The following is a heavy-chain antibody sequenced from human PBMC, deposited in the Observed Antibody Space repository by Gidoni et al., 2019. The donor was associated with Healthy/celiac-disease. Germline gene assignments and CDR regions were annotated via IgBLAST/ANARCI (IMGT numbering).Heavy chain of an antibody. Sequence: QVQLVESGGGVVQPGRSLSLSCAASGFTFSSYAMHWVRQAPGKGLEWVAVISYDGSNKYYADSVKGRFTISRDNSKNTLYLQMNSLRAEDTAVYYCARDLPTAMATSFFYYWGQGTLVTVSS. CDR3: ARDLPTAMATSFFYY. CDR2: ISYDGSNK. D-gene: IGHD5-18*01. CDR1: GFTFSSYA. J-gene: IGHJ4*02. V-gene: IGHV3-30-3*01.